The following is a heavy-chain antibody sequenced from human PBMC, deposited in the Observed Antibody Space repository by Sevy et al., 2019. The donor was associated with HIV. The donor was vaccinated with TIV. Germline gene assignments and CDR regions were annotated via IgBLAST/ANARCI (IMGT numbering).Heavy chain of an antibody. CDR2: IYHSGCT. CDR3: AREEITMIVVVINNASDI. D-gene: IGHD3-22*01. J-gene: IGHJ3*02. CDR1: GYSISSGYY. V-gene: IGHV4-38-2*02. Sequence: SETLSLTCTVSGYSISSGYYWGWIRQPPGKGLEWIGSIYHSGCTYYNPSLKSRVTISVDTSKNQFSLKLSSVTAADTAVYYCAREEITMIVVVINNASDIWGQGTMVTVSS.